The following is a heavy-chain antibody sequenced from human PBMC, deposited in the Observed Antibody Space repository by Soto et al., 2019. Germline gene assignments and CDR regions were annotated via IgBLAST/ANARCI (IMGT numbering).Heavy chain of an antibody. Sequence: QVQLVESGGGVVQPGRSLRLSGAASGFTFSSYGMHWVRKPPGKGLDGVAVRWYDGSNKYYADSVKGRFTISRDNSKNTLYLQMISLRAEDTAVYYCARAGGEPTYYYGMDVWGQGTTVTVSS. D-gene: IGHD2-21*01. V-gene: IGHV3-33*01. J-gene: IGHJ6*02. CDR2: RWYDGSNK. CDR1: GFTFSSYG. CDR3: ARAGGEPTYYYGMDV.